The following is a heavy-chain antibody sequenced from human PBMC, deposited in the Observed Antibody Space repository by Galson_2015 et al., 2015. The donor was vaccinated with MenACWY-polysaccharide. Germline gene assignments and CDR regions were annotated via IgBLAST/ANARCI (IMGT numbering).Heavy chain of an antibody. D-gene: IGHD1-26*01. CDR2: ISGDGGRA. Sequence: SLRLSCATSGFTFSSYPINWVRQAPGKGLEWVSAISGDGGRAFYAGSVKGRFTISRDNSKNTLFLQMNSLRVEDTAVYYCAKPGSTTGIYGDFTYGGQGTLVTVSS. V-gene: IGHV3-23*01. CDR3: AKPGSTTGIYGDFTY. J-gene: IGHJ4*02. CDR1: GFTFSSYP.